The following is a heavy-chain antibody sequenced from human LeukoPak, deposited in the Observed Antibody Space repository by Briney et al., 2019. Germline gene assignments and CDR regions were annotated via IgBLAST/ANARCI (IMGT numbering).Heavy chain of an antibody. D-gene: IGHD1-26*01. CDR3: AKGGAGSIFDY. Sequence: GGSLRLSCAASGFTFSTYTMNWVRQTPGKGLEWVSSISSSDSYIYYADSVKGRFTISRDNAKNTLYLQMNSLRAEDTAVYYCAKGGAGSIFDYWGQGTLVTVSS. J-gene: IGHJ4*02. CDR1: GFTFSTYT. V-gene: IGHV3-21*04. CDR2: ISSSDSYI.